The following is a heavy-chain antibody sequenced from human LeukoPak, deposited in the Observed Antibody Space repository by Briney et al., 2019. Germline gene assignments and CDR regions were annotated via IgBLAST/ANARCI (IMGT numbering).Heavy chain of an antibody. CDR3: TRDPRNLDY. Sequence: PGGSLRLSCAVSGFTFSDTYMTWIRQAPGKGLESLSYISPSGTDISYADSVKGRFTISRDNAKNSLYLQMNSLRVEDTAVYYCTRDPRNLDYWGQGTLATVSS. V-gene: IGHV3-11*01. CDR1: GFTFSDTY. J-gene: IGHJ4*02. CDR2: ISPSGTDI. D-gene: IGHD1-14*01.